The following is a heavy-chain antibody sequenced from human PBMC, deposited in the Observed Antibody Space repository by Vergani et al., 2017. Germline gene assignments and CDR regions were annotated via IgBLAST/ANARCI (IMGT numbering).Heavy chain of an antibody. CDR2: MNPNSGIT. CDR1: GYTFTSYY. J-gene: IGHJ4*02. V-gene: IGHV1-8*02. Sequence: QVQLVQSGAEVKKPGASVKVSCKASGYTFTSYYMHWVRQAPGQGLEWMGWMNPNSGITGYAQKFQGRVTMTRNTSISTAYMELSSLRSEDTAVYYCAKDTLMGATYYFDYWGQGTLVTVSS. CDR3: AKDTLMGATYYFDY. D-gene: IGHD1-26*01.